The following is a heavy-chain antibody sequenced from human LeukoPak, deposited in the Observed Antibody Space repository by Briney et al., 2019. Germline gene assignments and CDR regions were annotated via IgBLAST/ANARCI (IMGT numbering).Heavy chain of an antibody. V-gene: IGHV3-64*01. J-gene: IGHJ6*03. D-gene: IGHD3-10*01. CDR2: ISSNGGST. Sequence: GGSLRLSCGASGFTFSSYSMDWVRQAPGKGLEYVSAISSNGGSTNYANSVKGRFSISRDNSKNTLYLQMGSLRTEDMAVYYCARGRRITMLRGVIGLKYYMDVWGKGTTVTISS. CDR1: GFTFSSYS. CDR3: ARGRRITMLRGVIGLKYYMDV.